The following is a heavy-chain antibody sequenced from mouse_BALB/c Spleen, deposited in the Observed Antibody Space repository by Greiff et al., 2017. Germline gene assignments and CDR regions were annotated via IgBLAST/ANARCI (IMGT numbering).Heavy chain of an antibody. CDR2: IYPYNGGT. D-gene: IGHD1-1*01. Sequence: EVQLQQSGPELVKPGASVKISCKASGYTFTDYNMHWVKQSHGKSLEWIGYIYPYNGGTGYNQKFKSKATLTVDNSSSTAYMELRSLTSEDSAVYYCARSDDSSRAMDYWGQGTSVTVSS. V-gene: IGHV1S29*02. CDR1: GYTFTDYN. CDR3: ARSDDSSRAMDY. J-gene: IGHJ4*01.